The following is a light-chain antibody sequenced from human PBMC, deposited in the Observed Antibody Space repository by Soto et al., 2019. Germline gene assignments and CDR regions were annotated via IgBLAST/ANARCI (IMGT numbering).Light chain of an antibody. CDR1: SGHSSYA. V-gene: IGLV4-69*01. CDR2: LNSDGSH. J-gene: IGLJ3*02. CDR3: QTWGTGIYWV. Sequence: QSVLTQSPSASDSLGASVKLTCTLSSGHSSYAIAWHQQQPEKGPRYLMKLNSDGSHSKGDGIPDRFSGSSSGAERYLTISSLQSEDEADYYCQTWGTGIYWVFGGGTKLTVL.